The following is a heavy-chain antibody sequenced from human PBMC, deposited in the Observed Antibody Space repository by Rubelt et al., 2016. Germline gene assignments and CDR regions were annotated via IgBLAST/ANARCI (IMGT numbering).Heavy chain of an antibody. Sequence: GSSTSNADSVKGRFTISRDNSKNTLYLQMNSLRAEDTAVYYCAKDRRLGAYYYYYMDVWGKGTTVTVSS. V-gene: IGHV3-NL1*01. J-gene: IGHJ6*03. CDR2: GSST. D-gene: IGHD1-1*01. CDR3: AKDRRLGAYYYYYMDV.